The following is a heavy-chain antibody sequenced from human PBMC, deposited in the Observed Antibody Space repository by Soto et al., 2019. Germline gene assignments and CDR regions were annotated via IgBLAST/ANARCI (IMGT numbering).Heavy chain of an antibody. V-gene: IGHV1-24*01. J-gene: IGHJ6*02. D-gene: IGHD6-6*01. CDR2: FDPEDGET. CDR1: GYTLTELS. CDR3: ATDQQLVQEVYYYGMDV. Sequence: GASVKVSCKVSGYTLTELSMHWVRQAPGKGLEWMGGFDPEDGETIYAQKFQGRVTMTEDTSTDTAYMELSSLRSEDTAVYYCATDQQLVQEVYYYGMDVWGQGTTVTVS.